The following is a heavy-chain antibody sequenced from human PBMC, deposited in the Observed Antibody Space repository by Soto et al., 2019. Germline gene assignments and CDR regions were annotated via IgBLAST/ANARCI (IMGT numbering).Heavy chain of an antibody. CDR1: GYTFTSYY. D-gene: IGHD6-19*01. J-gene: IGHJ4*02. Sequence: GASVKVSCKASGYTFTSYYMHWVRQAPGQGLEWVGIINPSGGSTSYAQKFQGRVTMTRDTSTSTVYIELSSLRSEDTAVYYCARDLDNSWVRIAVAGYSYWGQGTLVTVSS. CDR2: INPSGGST. V-gene: IGHV1-46*01. CDR3: ARDLDNSWVRIAVAGYSY.